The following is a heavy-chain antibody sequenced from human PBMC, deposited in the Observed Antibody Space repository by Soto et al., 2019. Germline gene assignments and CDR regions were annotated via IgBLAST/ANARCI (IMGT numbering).Heavy chain of an antibody. CDR2: ISGSSSDT. CDR1: GFTFSSYS. Sequence: SLRLSCAASGFTFSSYSMNWVRQAPGKGLEWVSYISGSSSDTHYADSVKGRFTISRDDAKNSLYLQMNSLRDEDTAVYYCARDQGSGWENDYWGQGTMVTVSS. D-gene: IGHD6-19*01. V-gene: IGHV3-48*02. J-gene: IGHJ4*02. CDR3: ARDQGSGWENDY.